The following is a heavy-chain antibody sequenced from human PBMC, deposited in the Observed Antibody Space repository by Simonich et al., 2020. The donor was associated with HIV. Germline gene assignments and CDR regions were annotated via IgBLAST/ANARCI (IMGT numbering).Heavy chain of an antibody. J-gene: IGHJ4*02. V-gene: IGHV4-34*01. CDR3: ARGFYQRLYYFDY. CDR2: INHSGST. Sequence: QVQLQQWGAGLLKPSETLSLTCAVYGGSFSGYCWSWIRQPPGKGLEWIGEINHSGSTTYNPSLHSRVTISVDTSKNQFSLKLSSVTAADTAVYYCARGFYQRLYYFDYWGQGTLVTVSS. D-gene: IGHD2-2*01. CDR1: GGSFSGYC.